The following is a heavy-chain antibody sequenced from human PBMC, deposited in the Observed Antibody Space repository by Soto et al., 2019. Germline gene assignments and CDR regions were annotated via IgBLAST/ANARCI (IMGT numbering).Heavy chain of an antibody. CDR3: AHDSNYDVLNAY. CDR2: ILPVSAPP. Sequence: SVKVSCKASGGTLNNYAINWVRHAPGQGLEWMAGILPVSAPPDYAQKFQGRVSITADHSTSTVYMELSRLKSDDTAPYFCAHDSNYDVLNAYRGQGTLVTV. J-gene: IGHJ4*02. D-gene: IGHD3-3*01. CDR1: GGTLNNYA. V-gene: IGHV1-69*13.